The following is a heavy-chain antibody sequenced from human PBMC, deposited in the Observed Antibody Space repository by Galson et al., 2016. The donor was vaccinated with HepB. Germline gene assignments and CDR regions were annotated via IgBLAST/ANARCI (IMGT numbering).Heavy chain of an antibody. Sequence: SETLSLTCTVSGGSISSSGYYWGWIRQPPGKGLEWIGSIYYSGSTNHNPSLKSRVILSVDSSKNNISLRLRSVTATDTARYYCARLLAYGGYCARGNCPRYLDSWGLGTLVTVAS. CDR2: IYYSGST. V-gene: IGHV4-39*02. D-gene: IGHD2-15*01. CDR1: GGSISSSGYY. CDR3: ARLLAYGGYCARGNCPRYLDS. J-gene: IGHJ4*02.